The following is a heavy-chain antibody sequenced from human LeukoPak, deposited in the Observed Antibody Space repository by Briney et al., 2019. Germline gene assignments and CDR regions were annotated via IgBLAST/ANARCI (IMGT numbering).Heavy chain of an antibody. D-gene: IGHD3-16*02. V-gene: IGHV3-30*04. Sequence: GGSLRLSCAASGFTFGSYAMHWVRQAPGKGLEWVAVISYDGRNKYYADSVKGRFTISRDNSKNTLYLQMNSLRAEDTAVYYCARVVLSAWNAVDIWGQGTMVTVSS. J-gene: IGHJ3*02. CDR3: ARVVLSAWNAVDI. CDR1: GFTFGSYA. CDR2: ISYDGRNK.